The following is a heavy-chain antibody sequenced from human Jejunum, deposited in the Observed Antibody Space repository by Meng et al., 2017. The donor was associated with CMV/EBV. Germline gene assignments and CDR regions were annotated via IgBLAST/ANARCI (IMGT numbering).Heavy chain of an antibody. D-gene: IGHD1-14*01. Sequence: QVKLEASGPGLVRPLETMSLTCTVSGGSISSYYWSWIRQPPGKGLEVIGYIYYSGSTNYNPSLKSRVTISVDTSKNQFSLKLSSVTAADTAVYYCASITRNSRRVEYWGQGTLVTVSS. CDR3: ASITRNSRRVEY. CDR1: GGSISSYY. CDR2: IYYSGST. J-gene: IGHJ4*02. V-gene: IGHV4-59*01.